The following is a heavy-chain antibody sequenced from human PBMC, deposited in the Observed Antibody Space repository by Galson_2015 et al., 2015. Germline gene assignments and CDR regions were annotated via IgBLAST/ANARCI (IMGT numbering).Heavy chain of an antibody. CDR1: GFTFSSYG. CDR3: AKDWDTVGLQSQNWFDP. CDR2: ISYDGGNK. Sequence: SLRLSCAASGFTFSSYGMHWVRQAPGKGLEWVAVISYDGGNKYYADSVKGRFTISRDNSKNTLYLQMNSLRAEDTAVYYCAKDWDTVGLQSQNWFDPWGQGTLVTVSS. V-gene: IGHV3-30*18. J-gene: IGHJ5*02. D-gene: IGHD4-11*01.